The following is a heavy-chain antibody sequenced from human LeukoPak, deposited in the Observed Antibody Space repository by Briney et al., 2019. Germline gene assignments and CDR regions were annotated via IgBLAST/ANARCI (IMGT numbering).Heavy chain of an antibody. Sequence: WASVKVSCKASGYTFTSYGINWVRQATGQGLEWMGWMNPNSGNTGYAQKFQGRVTITRNTSISTAYMELSSLRSEDTAVYYCARVVVVVPGAKVWFDPWGQGTLVTVSS. CDR3: ARVVVVVPGAKVWFDP. CDR1: GYTFTSYG. CDR2: MNPNSGNT. V-gene: IGHV1-8*03. D-gene: IGHD2-2*01. J-gene: IGHJ5*02.